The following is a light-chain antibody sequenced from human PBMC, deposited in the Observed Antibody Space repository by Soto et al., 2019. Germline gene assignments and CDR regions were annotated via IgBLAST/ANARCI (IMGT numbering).Light chain of an antibody. J-gene: IGKJ1*01. V-gene: IGKV1-5*03. Sequence: DIQMTQSPSTLSASVGDRVTITCRASQIINTWLAWYQQKPGKAPKLLIYKASSLESGVPSRFSGSGSGTEFTLTISSLQPDDFATYYCHQYNSYSTFGQGTKVEIK. CDR2: KAS. CDR3: HQYNSYST. CDR1: QIINTW.